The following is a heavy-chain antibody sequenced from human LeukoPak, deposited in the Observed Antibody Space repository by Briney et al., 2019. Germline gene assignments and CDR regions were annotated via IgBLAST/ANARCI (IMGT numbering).Heavy chain of an antibody. CDR1: GFTFSSYS. J-gene: IGHJ4*02. CDR3: AREFRYGGYGIGPYFDY. Sequence: GGSPRLSCAASGFTFSSYSMNWVRQAPGKGLEWVSYISSSSSTIYYADSVKGRFTISRDNAKNSLYLQMNSLRAEDTAVYYCAREFRYGGYGIGPYFDYWGQGTLVTVSS. D-gene: IGHD4-17*01. V-gene: IGHV3-48*04. CDR2: ISSSSSTI.